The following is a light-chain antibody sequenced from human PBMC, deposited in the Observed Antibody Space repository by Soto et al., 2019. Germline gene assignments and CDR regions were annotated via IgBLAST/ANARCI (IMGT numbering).Light chain of an antibody. CDR3: QEYNSAPEA. CDR1: QGISNY. J-gene: IGKJ1*01. CDR2: AAS. Sequence: DIQMTQSPSSLSASVGDRVTITCRASQGISNYLAWYQQPPGKFPRLLIYAASTLQSGVPSRFSGSGSGTDFTLSISSLQPEDVATYYCQEYNSAPEAFGQGTKVEIK. V-gene: IGKV1-27*01.